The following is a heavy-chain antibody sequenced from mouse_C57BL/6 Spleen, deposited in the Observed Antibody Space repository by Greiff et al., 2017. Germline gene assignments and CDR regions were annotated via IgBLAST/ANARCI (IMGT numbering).Heavy chain of an antibody. D-gene: IGHD2-3*01. J-gene: IGHJ1*03. CDR2: ISDGGSYT. V-gene: IGHV5-4*03. CDR1: GFTFSSYA. Sequence: EVMLVESGGGLVKPGGSLKLSCAASGFTFSSYAMSWVRQTPEKRLEWVATISDGGSYTYYPDNVKGRFTISRDNAKNNLYLQMSHLKSEDTAMYYCARAGDGREGYWYFDVWGTGTTVTVSS. CDR3: ARAGDGREGYWYFDV.